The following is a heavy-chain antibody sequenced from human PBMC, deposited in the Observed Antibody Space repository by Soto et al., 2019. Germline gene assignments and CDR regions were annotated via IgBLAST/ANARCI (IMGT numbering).Heavy chain of an antibody. V-gene: IGHV4-31*03. D-gene: IGHD6-19*01. CDR3: ASSGWWYFDY. CDR1: GGSISSGGYY. J-gene: IGHJ4*02. CDR2: IFYSGST. Sequence: SETLSLTCTVSGGSISSGGYYWSWIRQHPGKGLEWIGYIFYSGSTYYNPSLKSRVTISVDTSKNQFSLKLSSVTAADTAVYYCASSGWWYFDYWGQGTLVTVSS.